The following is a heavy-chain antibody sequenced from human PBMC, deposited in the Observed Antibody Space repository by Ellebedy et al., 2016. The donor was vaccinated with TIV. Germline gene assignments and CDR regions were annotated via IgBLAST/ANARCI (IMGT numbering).Heavy chain of an antibody. Sequence: GESLKIPCKGSGYSFTSYWISWVRQLPGKGLEWMGRIAPSDPYTNYSPSFQGHVTISADKSISTAYLQWSSLKASDTAMYYCARDGYKIAAAGTRWFDPWGQGTLVTISS. CDR1: GYSFTSYW. CDR2: IAPSDPYT. V-gene: IGHV5-10-1*01. CDR3: ARDGYKIAAAGTRWFDP. J-gene: IGHJ5*02. D-gene: IGHD6-13*01.